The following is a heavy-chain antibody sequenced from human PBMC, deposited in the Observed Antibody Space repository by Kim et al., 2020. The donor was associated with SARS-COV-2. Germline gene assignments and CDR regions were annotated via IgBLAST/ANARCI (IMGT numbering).Heavy chain of an antibody. Sequence: GESLKISCKASGYTFSNFWIGWVRQMPGQGLEWMGIIYPGDSDTDYNPSFDGQVTITADESISTAYLQWNSLTASDSAKYYCARHIAVMGKNGYFDAWGQGILVPVSS. CDR2: IYPGDSDT. V-gene: IGHV5-51*01. CDR1: GYTFSNFW. D-gene: IGHD6-19*01. CDR3: ARHIAVMGKNGYFDA. J-gene: IGHJ5*02.